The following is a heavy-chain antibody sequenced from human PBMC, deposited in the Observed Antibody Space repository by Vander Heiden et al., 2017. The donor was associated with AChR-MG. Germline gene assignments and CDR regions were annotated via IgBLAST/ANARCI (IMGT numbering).Heavy chain of an antibody. CDR1: GGSSSSGGYS. CDR2: IYHSGST. J-gene: IGHJ5*02. CDR3: ARAVTHIAFDP. D-gene: IGHD3-16*02. V-gene: IGHV4-30-2*01. Sequence: QLQLQESGSGLVKPSQTLSLTCAVSGGSSSSGGYSWSWIRHPQGKGLEWIGYIYHSGSTYYNPSLKSRVTISVDRSKNQFSLKLSSVTAADTAVYYCARAVTHIAFDPWGQGTLVTVSS.